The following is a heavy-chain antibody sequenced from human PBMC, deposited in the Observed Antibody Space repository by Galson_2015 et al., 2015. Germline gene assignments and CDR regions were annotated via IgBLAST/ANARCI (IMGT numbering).Heavy chain of an antibody. Sequence: GSGINSDGSNTNYADSVKGRFTISRDNAKNTLYLEMNSLTVEDTAVYYCARGLPPGLDYWGQGTLVTVSS. V-gene: IGHV3-74*01. CDR2: INSDGSNT. J-gene: IGHJ4*02. CDR3: ARGLPPGLDY.